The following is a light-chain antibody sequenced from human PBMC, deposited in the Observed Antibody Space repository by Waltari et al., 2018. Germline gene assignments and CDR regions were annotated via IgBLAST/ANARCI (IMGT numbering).Light chain of an antibody. CDR3: QVWDSSTDSVV. J-gene: IGLJ2*01. CDR2: DNS. V-gene: IGLV3-21*02. CDR1: NIGRKS. Sequence: SYELTQPPSLSVAPGQTASVTCGGNNIGRKSVPWYQQKPGRAPVLVAYDNSVRPSGIPERFSGSNSGNTATLTINRVEAGDEADYFCQVWDSSTDSVVFGGGTKLAVL.